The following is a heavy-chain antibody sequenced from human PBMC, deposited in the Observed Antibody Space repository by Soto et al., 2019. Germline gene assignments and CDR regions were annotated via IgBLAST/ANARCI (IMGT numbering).Heavy chain of an antibody. CDR1: GFTFHTYS. V-gene: IGHV3-21*01. J-gene: IGHJ4*02. Sequence: ESGGGLVKPGGSLRLSCAASGFTFHTYSMNWVRQAPGKGLEWVSSISSSSSYIYYTDSVKGRFTISRDNAKNSLYLQMNSLRAEDTGVYYCASLSRFALDYWGQGTLVTVSS. CDR3: ASLSRFALDY. CDR2: ISSSSSYI. D-gene: IGHD3-10*01.